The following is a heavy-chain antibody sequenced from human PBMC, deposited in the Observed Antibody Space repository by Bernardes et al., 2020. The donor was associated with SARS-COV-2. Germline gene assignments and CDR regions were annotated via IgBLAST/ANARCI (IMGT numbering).Heavy chain of an antibody. Sequence: WGSLRLSCAASGFTFSDYYMTWIRQAPGKGLEWVSYISNSGSVLYYADSVKGRFTISRDNAKNSLYLQMNSLRAEDTAVYYCARDATVGRFDPWGQGTLVTVSS. CDR3: ARDATVGRFDP. V-gene: IGHV3-11*01. J-gene: IGHJ5*02. CDR1: GFTFSDYY. CDR2: ISNSGSVL. D-gene: IGHD4-17*01.